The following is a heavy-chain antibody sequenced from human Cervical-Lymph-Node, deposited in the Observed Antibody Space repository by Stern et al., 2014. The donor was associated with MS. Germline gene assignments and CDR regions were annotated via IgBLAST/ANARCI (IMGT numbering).Heavy chain of an antibody. Sequence: QDQLVQSGAEVKKPGSSVKVSCKASGDTLSNLEISWVRQAPGHGTEWLGGITPLFGTANYAQMFPGKGKFAADESASTIYMELSSLTSEDTAVYYCARHQGGIAAYWGQGTLVTVSS. D-gene: IGHD6-13*01. CDR2: ITPLFGTA. V-gene: IGHV1-69*01. CDR3: ARHQGGIAAY. J-gene: IGHJ4*02. CDR1: GDTLSNLE.